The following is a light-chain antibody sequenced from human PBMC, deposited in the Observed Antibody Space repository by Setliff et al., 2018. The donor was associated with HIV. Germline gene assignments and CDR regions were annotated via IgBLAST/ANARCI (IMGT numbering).Light chain of an antibody. CDR1: SNDVGYYNR. Sequence: QSALPQPPSASGSPGQSVTISCTGTSNDVGYYNRVSWYQQYPGKAPKVMIYEVSKRPSGVPDRFSGSKSGNTASLTVSGLQAEDEADYYCGSYAGTNNNLYVFGTGTKVTVL. CDR3: GSYAGTNNNLYV. CDR2: EVS. J-gene: IGLJ1*01. V-gene: IGLV2-8*01.